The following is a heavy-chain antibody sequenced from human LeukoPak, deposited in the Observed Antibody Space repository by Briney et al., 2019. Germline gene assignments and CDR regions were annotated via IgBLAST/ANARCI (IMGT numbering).Heavy chain of an antibody. V-gene: IGHV3-23*01. CDR2: ISGSGGST. J-gene: IGHJ4*02. Sequence: TGGSLRLSCAASGFTFSSYAMSWVRQAPGKGLEWVSAISGSGGSTYYADSVKGRFTISRDNAKNSLYLQVNSLRADDTAVYYCARGGASFDSWGQGTLVTVSS. CDR3: ARGGASFDS. D-gene: IGHD4/OR15-4a*01. CDR1: GFTFSSYA.